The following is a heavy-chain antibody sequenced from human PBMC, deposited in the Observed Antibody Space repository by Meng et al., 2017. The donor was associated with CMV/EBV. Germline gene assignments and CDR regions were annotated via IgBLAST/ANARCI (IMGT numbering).Heavy chain of an antibody. J-gene: IGHJ4*02. D-gene: IGHD2-2*02. CDR3: ARGPYKCGSSSCYKQPIDY. Sequence: FSSYGVYWVRQAPGKGLEWVAVISYDGSSEDYAGSVKGRFTISRDTSKSTVYLQVNSLRPEDTAVYFCARGPYKCGSSSCYKQPIDYWGRGTLVTVSS. CDR1: FSSYG. V-gene: IGHV3-30-3*01. CDR2: ISYDGSSE.